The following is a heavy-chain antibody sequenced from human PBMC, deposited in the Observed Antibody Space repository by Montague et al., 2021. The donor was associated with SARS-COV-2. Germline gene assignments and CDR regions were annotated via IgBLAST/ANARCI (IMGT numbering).Heavy chain of an antibody. D-gene: IGHD4-11*01. CDR1: GGSISSSSYY. CDR2: IYYSGST. CDR3: ARHASYDYSKDLYYYYHYGMDV. V-gene: IGHV4-39*01. Sequence: SETLSLTCTVSGGSISSSSYYWGWIRQPPGKGLEWIGSIYYSGSTYYNPSLKSRVTISVDTSKNQFSLKLSSVTAADTAAYYCARHASYDYSKDLYYYYHYGMDVWGQGTTVTVSS. J-gene: IGHJ6*02.